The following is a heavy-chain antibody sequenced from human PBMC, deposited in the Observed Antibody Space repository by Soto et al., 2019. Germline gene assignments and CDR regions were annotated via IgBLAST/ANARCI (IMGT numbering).Heavy chain of an antibody. Sequence: QVQLVQSGAEVKKPGASVKVSCKASGYTFTSYGISWVRQAPGQGLEWMGWISAYNGNTNYVQKLQGRVTMTTDTXXXXXXXXXXXXXXXXXXXXXXXXXXXXXXXGDYWGQGTLVTVSS. CDR2: ISAYNGNT. J-gene: IGHJ4*02. CDR3: XXXXXXXXXGDY. V-gene: IGHV1-18*01. CDR1: GYTFTSYG.